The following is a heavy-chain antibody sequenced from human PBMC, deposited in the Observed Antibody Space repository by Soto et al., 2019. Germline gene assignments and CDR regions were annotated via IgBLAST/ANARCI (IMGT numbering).Heavy chain of an antibody. CDR2: ISYDGSNK. V-gene: IGHV3-30-3*01. CDR3: ARESEQWLNNLAEYFQH. J-gene: IGHJ1*01. D-gene: IGHD6-19*01. Sequence: QVQLVESGGGVVQPGRSLGLSCAASGFTFSSYAMHWVRQAPGKGLEWVAVISYDGSNKYYADSVKGRFTISRDNSKNTLYVQMNSLRAEDTAVYYCARESEQWLNNLAEYFQHWGQGTLVTVSS. CDR1: GFTFSSYA.